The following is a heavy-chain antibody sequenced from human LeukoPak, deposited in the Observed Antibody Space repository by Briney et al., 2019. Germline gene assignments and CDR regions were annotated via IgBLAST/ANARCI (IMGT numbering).Heavy chain of an antibody. D-gene: IGHD3-22*01. CDR1: GFTFSSYA. J-gene: IGHJ2*01. CDR2: ISGSGGST. V-gene: IGHV3-23*01. CDR3: AKETSMIVVVITTDWYFDL. Sequence: GVSLRLSCAASGFTFSSYAMSWVRQAPGKGLELVSAISGSGGSTYYADSVKGRFTISRDNSKNTLYLQMNSLRAEDTAVYYCAKETSMIVVVITTDWYFDLWGRGTLVTVSS.